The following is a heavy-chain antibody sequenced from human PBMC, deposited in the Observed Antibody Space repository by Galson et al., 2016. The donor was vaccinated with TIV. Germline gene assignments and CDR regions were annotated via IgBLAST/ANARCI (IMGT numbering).Heavy chain of an antibody. J-gene: IGHJ6*02. V-gene: IGHV1-2*02. CDR2: INPHSGDT. D-gene: IGHD2-2*01. CDR1: GYTFTDFY. Sequence: SVKVSCKASGYTFTDFYIHWVRQAPGQGLEWMGCINPHSGDTKFVQRFQGRVTMTRDTSTSTVYMDLSSLRSDDTAVYYCASRASVVIPAADYGLDVWGQGTTVTVSS. CDR3: ASRASVVIPAADYGLDV.